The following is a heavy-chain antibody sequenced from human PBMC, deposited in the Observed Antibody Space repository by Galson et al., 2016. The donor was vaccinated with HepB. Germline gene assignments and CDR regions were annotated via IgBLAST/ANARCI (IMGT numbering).Heavy chain of an antibody. CDR3: ATGIVVAGKYYYYYMDV. CDR1: GGSISSDHY. CDR2: IYSSEGT. J-gene: IGHJ6*03. V-gene: IGHV4-39*01. D-gene: IGHD6-19*01. Sequence: SETLSLTCIASGGSISSDHYWGWIRQPPGRGLEWIGSIYSSEGTYYNPSLKSRVTISVDTSKNQFSLRLNSVTAADTGVYYCATGIVVAGKYYYYYMDVWGKGTTVTVSS.